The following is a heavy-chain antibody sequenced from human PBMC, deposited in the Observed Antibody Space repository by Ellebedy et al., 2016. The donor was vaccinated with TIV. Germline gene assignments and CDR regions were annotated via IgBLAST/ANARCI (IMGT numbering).Heavy chain of an antibody. Sequence: GESLKISCAASGFKFNFYAMHWVRQAPGKGLEWVAFIWYDGSHTSHADSVKGRFTISRDNSDNTLYLQMNNLRAEDTAVYYCARMGSGYVVSWGQGTRVTVSS. V-gene: IGHV3-33*01. J-gene: IGHJ4*02. CDR2: IWYDGSHT. CDR1: GFKFNFYA. D-gene: IGHD3-22*01. CDR3: ARMGSGYVVS.